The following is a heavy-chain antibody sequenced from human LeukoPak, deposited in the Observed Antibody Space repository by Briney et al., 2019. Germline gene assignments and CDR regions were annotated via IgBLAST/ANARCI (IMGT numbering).Heavy chain of an antibody. Sequence: SETLSLTCTVSGGSISSYYWSWIRQPPGKGLKWIGYIDDSGTTNYNPSLKSRVTISVDTSKNQFPLKLSSVTAADTAVYYCARLNYDFWRGYYFDYWGQGTLVTVSS. V-gene: IGHV4-59*08. CDR1: GGSISSYY. D-gene: IGHD3-3*01. CDR2: IDDSGTT. J-gene: IGHJ4*02. CDR3: ARLNYDFWRGYYFDY.